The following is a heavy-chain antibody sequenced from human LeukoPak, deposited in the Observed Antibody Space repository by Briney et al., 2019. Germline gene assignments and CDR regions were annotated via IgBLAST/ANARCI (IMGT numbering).Heavy chain of an antibody. D-gene: IGHD3-16*01. CDR1: GGSISSYY. V-gene: IGHV4-4*07. CDR2: SYTSGSP. CDR3: ARSGGSGFQLDN. J-gene: IGHJ4*02. Sequence: SETLSLTCTVSGGSISSYYWSWIRQPAGKGLEWIGRSYTSGSPNYNPSLKGRVTMSVDTSKNQFSLKPSSVTAADTAVYYCARSGGSGFQLDNWGQGTLVTVSS.